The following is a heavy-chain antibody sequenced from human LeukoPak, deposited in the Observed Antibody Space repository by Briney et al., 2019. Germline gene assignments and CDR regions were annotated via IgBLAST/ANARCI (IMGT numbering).Heavy chain of an antibody. V-gene: IGHV4-59*11. CDR3: ARESFYDSSGYYLFDY. J-gene: IGHJ4*02. CDR2: IFYSGST. Sequence: SETLSLTCTVSGGSISSHYWSWIRQPPGKGLEWIGYIFYSGSTNYNPSLKSRVTISVDTSKNQFSLKLSSVTAADTAVYYCARESFYDSSGYYLFDYWGQGTLVTVSS. D-gene: IGHD3-22*01. CDR1: GGSISSHY.